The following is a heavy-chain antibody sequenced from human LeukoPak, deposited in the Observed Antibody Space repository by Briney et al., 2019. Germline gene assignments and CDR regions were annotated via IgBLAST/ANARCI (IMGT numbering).Heavy chain of an antibody. CDR3: ARDRDYRYFDY. D-gene: IGHD4-17*01. Sequence: PGGSLRLSCAASGFTFSSYAMSWVRQAPGKGLEWVSGISGSGGSTYYADSVQGRFTISRDNSKNTLYLQMNSLRAEDTAVYYCARDRDYRYFDYWGQGTLVTVSS. CDR1: GFTFSSYA. CDR2: ISGSGGST. V-gene: IGHV3-23*01. J-gene: IGHJ4*02.